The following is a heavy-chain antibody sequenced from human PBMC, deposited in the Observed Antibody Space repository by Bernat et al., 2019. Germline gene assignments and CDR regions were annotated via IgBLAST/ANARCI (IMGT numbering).Heavy chain of an antibody. V-gene: IGHV3-7*01. CDR1: GFTFSSYW. D-gene: IGHD2-2*01. CDR3: ATLVVPGYYSYMDV. CDR2: IKQDGSEK. Sequence: EVQLVESGGGLVQPGGSLRLSCAASGFTFSSYWMSWVRQAPGKGLEWVANIKQDGSEKYYVDTVKGTFTISRDNAKKSVYLQMKSLRAEDTAVYYCATLVVPGYYSYMDVWGKGTTVTVSS. J-gene: IGHJ6*03.